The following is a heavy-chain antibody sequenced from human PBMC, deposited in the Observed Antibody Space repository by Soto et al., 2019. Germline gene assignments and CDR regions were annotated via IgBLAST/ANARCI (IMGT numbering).Heavy chain of an antibody. J-gene: IGHJ4*02. Sequence: EVQLVESGGGLVKPGGSLRLSCAASGFTFSSYSMTWVRQAPGKGLEWVSSISSSSSYIYYADSVKGRFTISRDNAKNSLYLQMNSLRAEDTAVYYCASKAGTWALDYWGQGTLVTVSS. D-gene: IGHD6-13*01. CDR3: ASKAGTWALDY. V-gene: IGHV3-21*01. CDR2: ISSSSSYI. CDR1: GFTFSSYS.